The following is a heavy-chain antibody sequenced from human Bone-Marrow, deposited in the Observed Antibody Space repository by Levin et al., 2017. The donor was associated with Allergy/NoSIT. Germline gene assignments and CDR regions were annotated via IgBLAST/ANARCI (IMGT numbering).Heavy chain of an antibody. D-gene: IGHD5-18*01. CDR1: GFSFSSYW. Sequence: PGGSLRLSCAASGFSFSSYWMMWVRQAPGKGLEWVASMSGDGTGTDHVDSVRGRFTISRDNAKNSLFLQMNSLRVEDTAVYYCARVFNGYDVGDNWGQGTLVTVSS. CDR3: ARVFNGYDVGDN. J-gene: IGHJ1*01. V-gene: IGHV3-7*01. CDR2: MSGDGTGT.